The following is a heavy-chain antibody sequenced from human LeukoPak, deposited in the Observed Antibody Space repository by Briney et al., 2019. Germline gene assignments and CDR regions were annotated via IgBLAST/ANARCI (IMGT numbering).Heavy chain of an antibody. CDR1: GFTFSSYE. D-gene: IGHD5-12*01. J-gene: IGHJ4*02. Sequence: PGGSLRLSCAASGFTFSSYEMNWVRQAPGKGLEWVSYISSSGSTIYYADSVKGRFTISRDSAKNSLYLQMNSLRAEGTAVYYCARDRGYSGYVGFDYWGQGTLVTVSS. V-gene: IGHV3-48*03. CDR2: ISSSGSTI. CDR3: ARDRGYSGYVGFDY.